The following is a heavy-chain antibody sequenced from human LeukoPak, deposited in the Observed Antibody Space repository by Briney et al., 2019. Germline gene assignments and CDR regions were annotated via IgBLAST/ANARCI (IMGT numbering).Heavy chain of an antibody. CDR2: ISSNGGST. Sequence: GGSLRLSCAASGFTFSSYTMNWVRQAPGKGLEYVSAISSNGGSTYYANSVKGRFTISRDNSKNTLYLQMGSLRAEDMAVYYCARQDGGNSGSGYWGQGTLVTVSS. J-gene: IGHJ4*02. D-gene: IGHD4-23*01. V-gene: IGHV3-64*01. CDR3: ARQDGGNSGSGY. CDR1: GFTFSSYT.